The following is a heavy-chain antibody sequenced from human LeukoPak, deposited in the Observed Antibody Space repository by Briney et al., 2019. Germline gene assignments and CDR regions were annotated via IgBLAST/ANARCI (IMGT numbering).Heavy chain of an antibody. CDR3: AKTQWKVGATDYFDY. D-gene: IGHD1-26*01. V-gene: IGHV3-23*01. Sequence: GGSLRLSCAASGFAFNNYAMTWVRQAPGKGLEWVSHINDKGGERHYADSVKGRFTISRDNSKNTVFLQMDSLRAEDTAVYYCAKTQWKVGATDYFDYWGQGILVTVSS. J-gene: IGHJ4*02. CDR1: GFAFNNYA. CDR2: INDKGGER.